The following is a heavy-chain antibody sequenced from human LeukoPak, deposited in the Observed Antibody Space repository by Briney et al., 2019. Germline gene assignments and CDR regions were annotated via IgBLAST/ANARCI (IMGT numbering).Heavy chain of an antibody. J-gene: IGHJ4*02. CDR1: GYTLTELS. Sequence: ASVKVSCKVSGYTLTELSMHWVRQVPGKGLEWMGGFDPEDGETIYAQKFQGRVTMTEDTSTDTAYMELSSLRSEDTAVYYCATQGTTKYYDRSFDYWGQGTLVTVSS. CDR3: ATQGTTKYYDRSFDY. D-gene: IGHD3-22*01. CDR2: FDPEDGET. V-gene: IGHV1-24*01.